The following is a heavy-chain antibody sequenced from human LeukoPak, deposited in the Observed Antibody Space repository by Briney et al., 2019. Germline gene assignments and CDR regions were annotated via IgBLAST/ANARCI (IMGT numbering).Heavy chain of an antibody. CDR3: ARDKYYDSSGYYLYFDY. CDR1: GFTFSSYA. Sequence: PGGSPRLSCAASGFTFSSYAMHWVRQAPGKGLEYVSAISSNGGSTYYANSVKGRFTISRDNSKNTLYLQMGSLRAEDMAVYYCARDKYYDSSGYYLYFDYWGQGTLVTVSS. D-gene: IGHD3-22*01. CDR2: ISSNGGST. J-gene: IGHJ4*02. V-gene: IGHV3-64*01.